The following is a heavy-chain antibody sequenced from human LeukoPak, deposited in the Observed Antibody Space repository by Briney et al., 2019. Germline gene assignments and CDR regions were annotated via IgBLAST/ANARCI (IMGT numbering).Heavy chain of an antibody. V-gene: IGHV5-51*01. CDR1: GYRFTSYW. J-gene: IGHJ4*02. CDR2: IYPGASHT. CDR3: ARGAPRMRVAVFDY. Sequence: ESLKISCMGSGYRFTSYWIGGVRQVTGKGLEWRGIIYPGASHTSYSPSFQGPVTISADKSISTASLQWSSLKASDTAMYYCARGAPRMRVAVFDYWGQGTLVTVSS. D-gene: IGHD6-19*01.